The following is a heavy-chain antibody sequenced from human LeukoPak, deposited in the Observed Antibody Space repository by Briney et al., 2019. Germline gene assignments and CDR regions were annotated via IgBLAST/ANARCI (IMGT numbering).Heavy chain of an antibody. J-gene: IGHJ4*02. CDR2: IYASGST. D-gene: IGHD2/OR15-2a*01. Sequence: SETLSLTCSVSGGSISNYYWNWIRQPAGKGLEWIGRIYASGSTNYNPSLKSRVTNSMDKSKNHFSLKLKSVTAADTGFYYCARDFYGDDGHHPFDYWGQGIQVTVPS. V-gene: IGHV4-4*07. CDR3: ARDFYGDDGHHPFDY. CDR1: GGSISNYY.